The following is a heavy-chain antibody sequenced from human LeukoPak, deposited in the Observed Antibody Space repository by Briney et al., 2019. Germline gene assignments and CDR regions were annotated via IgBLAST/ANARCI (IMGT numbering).Heavy chain of an antibody. D-gene: IGHD2/OR15-2a*01. CDR2: IYYSGST. J-gene: IGHJ4*02. Sequence: SETLSLTCTVSGGSFSSGGYYWSWLRQHPGKGLEWIGYIYYSGSTYYNPSLKSRVTISVDTSKNQFSLKLSSVTAADTAVYYCARDSTTEFDYWGQGTLVTVSS. CDR3: ARDSTTEFDY. V-gene: IGHV4-31*03. CDR1: GGSFSSGGYY.